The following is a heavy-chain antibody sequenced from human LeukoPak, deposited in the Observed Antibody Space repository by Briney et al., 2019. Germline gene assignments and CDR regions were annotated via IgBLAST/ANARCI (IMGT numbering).Heavy chain of an antibody. CDR2: ISSSSSYI. V-gene: IGHV3-21*04. J-gene: IGHJ3*02. CDR1: RFTFSSYS. Sequence: KSGGSLRLSCAASRFTFSSYSMNWVRQAPGKGLEWVSSISSSSSYIYYADSVKGRFTISRDNSKYTLYLQMNSLRAEDTAVYYCAKKKSGYADDDAFDIWGQGTMVTVSS. CDR3: AKKKSGYADDDAFDI. D-gene: IGHD3-22*01.